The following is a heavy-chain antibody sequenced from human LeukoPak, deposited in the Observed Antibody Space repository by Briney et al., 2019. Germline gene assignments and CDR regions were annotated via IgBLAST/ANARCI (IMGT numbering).Heavy chain of an antibody. CDR2: IIPVLDIA. CDR1: GGTFGSYA. V-gene: IGHV1-69*04. D-gene: IGHD3-22*01. J-gene: IGHJ4*02. Sequence: SVKVSCKASGGTFGSYAISWVRQAPGPGLEWMGRIIPVLDIANYARKFQGRVTITADRSTSTAYMELRGLRSEDTAVYYCARWGDESSGYYPIGDDYWGQGTLVTVSS. CDR3: ARWGDESSGYYPIGDDY.